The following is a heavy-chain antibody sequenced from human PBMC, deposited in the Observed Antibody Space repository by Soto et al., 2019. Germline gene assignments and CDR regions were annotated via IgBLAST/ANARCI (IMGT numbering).Heavy chain of an antibody. CDR1: GFTFSTYG. CDR2: ISYDGSNK. CDR3: AKWDCTSTSCYRFSFDY. V-gene: IGHV3-30*18. D-gene: IGHD2-2*01. Sequence: GGSLRLSCAASGFTFSTYGMHWVRQAPGKGLEWVAVISYDGSNKYYADSVKGRFTISRDNSKNTLYLQMISVRAEDTAVYYCAKWDCTSTSCYRFSFDYWGQGTLVTVSS. J-gene: IGHJ4*02.